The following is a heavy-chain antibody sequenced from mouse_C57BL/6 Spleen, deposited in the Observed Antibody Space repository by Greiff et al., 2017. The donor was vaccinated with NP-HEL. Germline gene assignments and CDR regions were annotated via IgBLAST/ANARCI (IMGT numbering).Heavy chain of an antibody. J-gene: IGHJ3*01. V-gene: IGHV5-4*01. CDR2: ISDGGSYT. CDR3: ARDSNFAAY. CDR1: GFTFSSYA. Sequence: EVKLMDSGGGLVKPGGSLKLSCAASGFTFSSYAMSWVRQTPEKRLEWVATISDGGSYTYYPDNVKGRFTISRDNAKNNLYLQMSHLKAEDTAMYYGARDSNFAAYWGQGTLVTVSA. D-gene: IGHD2-5*01.